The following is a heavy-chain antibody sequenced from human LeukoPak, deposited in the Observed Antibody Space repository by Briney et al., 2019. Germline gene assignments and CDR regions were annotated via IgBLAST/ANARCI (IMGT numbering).Heavy chain of an antibody. CDR1: GGSFSGYY. CDR3: ARIYVWGSYRPFDY. Sequence: SETLSLTCAVYGGSFSGYYWSWIRQPPGKRLEWIGEINHSGSTNYNPSLKSRVTISVDTSKNQFSLKLSSVTAADTAVYYCARIYVWGSYRPFDYWGQGTLVTVSS. CDR2: INHSGST. V-gene: IGHV4-34*01. J-gene: IGHJ4*02. D-gene: IGHD3-16*02.